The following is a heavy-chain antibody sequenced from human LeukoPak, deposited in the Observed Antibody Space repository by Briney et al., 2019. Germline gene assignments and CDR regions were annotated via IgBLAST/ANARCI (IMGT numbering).Heavy chain of an antibody. CDR2: IYYSGST. CDR3: ARVDGSGAFDI. D-gene: IGHD3-10*01. V-gene: IGHV4-59*01. CDR1: GGSIRNYY. Sequence: PSETLSLICTVSGGSIRNYYWSWIRQPPGKGLEWIGYIYYSGSTNYNPSLKSRVTISADTSKNQFSLKLSSVTAADTAVYYCARVDGSGAFDIWGQGTMVTVSS. J-gene: IGHJ3*02.